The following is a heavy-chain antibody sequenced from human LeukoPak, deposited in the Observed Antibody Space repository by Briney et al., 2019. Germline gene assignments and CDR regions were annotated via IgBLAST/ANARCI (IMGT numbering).Heavy chain of an antibody. D-gene: IGHD3-22*01. CDR1: GFSFSPYD. V-gene: IGHV3-13*01. CDR2: IGTAGDT. CDR3: AKDPDPDYYDSSGHEGY. Sequence: GGSLRLSCAASGFSFSPYDMHWVRQTTGKGLEWVSAIGTAGDTYYTGSVKGRFTISRENAKNSLYLQMNSLRAGDTAVYYCAKDPDPDYYDSSGHEGYWGQGTLVTVSS. J-gene: IGHJ4*02.